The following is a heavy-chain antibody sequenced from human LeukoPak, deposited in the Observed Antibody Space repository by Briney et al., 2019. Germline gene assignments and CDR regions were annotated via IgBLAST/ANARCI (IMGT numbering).Heavy chain of an antibody. CDR2: MNPNSGNT. J-gene: IGHJ4*02. V-gene: IGHV1-8*03. CDR1: GYTFTSYD. CDR3: ARGRRAMAAAGKGVDY. D-gene: IGHD6-13*01. Sequence: ASVKVSCKASGYTFTSYDINWVRQATGQGLEWMGWMNPNSGNTGYAQKFQGRVTITRNTSISTAYMELSSLRSEDTAVYYCARGRRAMAAAGKGVDYWGQGTLVTVSS.